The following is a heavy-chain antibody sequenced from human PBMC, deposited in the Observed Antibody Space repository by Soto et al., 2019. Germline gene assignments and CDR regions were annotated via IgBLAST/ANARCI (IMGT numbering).Heavy chain of an antibody. CDR2: ISSSGSTI. D-gene: IGHD2-2*02. J-gene: IGHJ6*02. Sequence: GGSLRLSCAASGFTFSSYEMNWVHQAPGKGLEWVSYISSSGSTIYYADSVKGRFTISRDNAKNSLYLQMNSLRAEDTAVYYCARVWGYCSSTSCYTPYGMDVWGQGTTVTVSS. V-gene: IGHV3-48*03. CDR3: ARVWGYCSSTSCYTPYGMDV. CDR1: GFTFSSYE.